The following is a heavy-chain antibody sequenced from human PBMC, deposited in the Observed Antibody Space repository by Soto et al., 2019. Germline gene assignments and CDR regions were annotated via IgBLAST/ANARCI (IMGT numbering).Heavy chain of an antibody. CDR3: ARLIYFSSFLFDS. Sequence: GGSLRLSCAASGLTLSNSALSWVRQAPGKGLEWVSGISADGGSTYYADSVKGRFTVSRDNSQNTLYLQMNRLRAVDTGVYYCARLIYFSSFLFDSWGQGTLVTVSS. D-gene: IGHD6-6*01. J-gene: IGHJ4*02. CDR1: GLTLSNSA. CDR2: ISADGGST. V-gene: IGHV3-23*01.